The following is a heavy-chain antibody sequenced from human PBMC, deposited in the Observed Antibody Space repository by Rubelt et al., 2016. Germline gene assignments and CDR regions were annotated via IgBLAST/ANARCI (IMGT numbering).Heavy chain of an antibody. V-gene: IGHV1-18*01. Sequence: QVQLVQSGAEVKKPGASVKVSCKASGYTFTSYGISWVRQAPGQGLEWMGWISAYTDNTQYAQKFQGRVTMTTDTPASTANWELSSLTSEDTAVYYCARAKSTSRGMDVWGQGTTVTVSS. CDR2: ISAYTDNT. CDR1: GYTFTSYG. CDR3: ARAKSTSRGMDV. J-gene: IGHJ6*02.